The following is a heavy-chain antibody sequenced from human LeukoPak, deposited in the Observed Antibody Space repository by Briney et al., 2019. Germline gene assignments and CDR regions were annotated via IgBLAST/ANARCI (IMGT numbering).Heavy chain of an antibody. V-gene: IGHV4-34*01. CDR1: GGSFSGYY. Sequence: KPSETLSLTCAVYGGSFSGYYWSWIRQPPGKGLEWIGEINHSGSTNYNPSLKSRVTISVDTSKNQFSLKLSSVTAADTAVYYCARGGPTVTTSGNWFDPWGQGTLVTVSS. CDR2: INHSGST. D-gene: IGHD4-17*01. J-gene: IGHJ5*02. CDR3: ARGGPTVTTSGNWFDP.